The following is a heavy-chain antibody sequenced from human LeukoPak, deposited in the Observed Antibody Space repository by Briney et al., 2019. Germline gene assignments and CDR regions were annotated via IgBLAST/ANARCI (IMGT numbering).Heavy chain of an antibody. Sequence: PSETLSLTCTVSGGPIRSHYWSWIRQPPGKGLEGIGYIYYSGITNYNPSLKSRVTISVDTSKNQLFLKVRSVTTADTAVYYCARDGNGDYDDAFDIWGQGTMVTVYS. V-gene: IGHV4-59*11. CDR1: GGPIRSHY. CDR2: IYYSGIT. J-gene: IGHJ3*02. CDR3: ARDGNGDYDDAFDI. D-gene: IGHD4-17*01.